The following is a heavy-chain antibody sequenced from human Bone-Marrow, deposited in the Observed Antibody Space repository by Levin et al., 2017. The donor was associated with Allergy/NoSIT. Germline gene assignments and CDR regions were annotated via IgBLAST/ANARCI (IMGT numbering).Heavy chain of an antibody. V-gene: IGHV3-23*01. J-gene: IGHJ4*02. D-gene: IGHD6-19*01. CDR3: ARDGQIGQWLRY. CDR2: ITSSGGIT. Sequence: GGSLRLSCAASGFTFSNFAMNWVRQAPGKGLEWVSVITSSGGITFYADSVKGRFTVSRDNSKNTLYLQMNGLRADDTAVYFCARDGQIGQWLRYWGQGSLVTVSS. CDR1: GFTFSNFA.